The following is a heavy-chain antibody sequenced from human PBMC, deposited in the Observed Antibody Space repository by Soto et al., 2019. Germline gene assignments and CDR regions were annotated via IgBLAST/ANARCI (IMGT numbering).Heavy chain of an antibody. V-gene: IGHV1-3*04. CDR1: VSTFTNNF. CDR3: ARDPIWTYTWNYARLNYLDP. CDR2: IHTAKGNT. D-gene: IGHD1-7*01. Sequence: SVKFYCKASVSTFTNNFIHWLRQAPGQTLELMGWIHTAKGNTKYSQKFEARVTLTRDTAASTAYMELNSLRSDDTAVYYCARDPIWTYTWNYARLNYLDPWGQGTLVTVSS. J-gene: IGHJ5*02.